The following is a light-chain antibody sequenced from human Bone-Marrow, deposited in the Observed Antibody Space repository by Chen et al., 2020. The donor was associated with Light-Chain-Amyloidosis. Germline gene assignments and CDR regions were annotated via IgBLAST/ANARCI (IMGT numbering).Light chain of an antibody. CDR3: CSYAGNYSWV. J-gene: IGLJ3*02. Sequence: QSALTQPASVSGSPGKAITISCTGTSSDVGSYNLVSWYQQQPGEAPKLLIYEGTKRPSGVSNRFSGSKPANTASLTIAGLQAEDEADYFCCSYAGNYSWVFGGVTKLTVL. CDR1: SSDVGSYNL. CDR2: EGT. V-gene: IGLV2-23*01.